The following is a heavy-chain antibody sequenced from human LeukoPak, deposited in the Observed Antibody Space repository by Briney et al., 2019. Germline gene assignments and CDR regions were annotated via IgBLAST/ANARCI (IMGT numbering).Heavy chain of an antibody. CDR1: GGSISNSSYY. CDR3: ARPHIVVFGERSAWFDP. D-gene: IGHD2-2*01. CDR2: IFYSGTT. V-gene: IGHV4-39*01. J-gene: IGHJ5*02. Sequence: PSETLSLTCSVSGGSISNSSYYWGWIRQPPGKGLEGSGSIFYSGTTFYNPSLESRVTISVDKSKTQLSLKLSSVTAADTAVYYCARPHIVVFGERSAWFDPWGQGTLVTVSS.